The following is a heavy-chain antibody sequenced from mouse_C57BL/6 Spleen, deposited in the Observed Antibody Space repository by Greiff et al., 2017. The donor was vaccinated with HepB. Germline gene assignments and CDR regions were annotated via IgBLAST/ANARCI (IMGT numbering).Heavy chain of an antibody. D-gene: IGHD1-1*01. CDR1: GYTFTSYG. CDR3: ARNGSSGAWFAY. CDR2: IYPRSGNT. V-gene: IGHV1-81*01. Sequence: LVESGAELARPGASVKLSCKASGYTFTSYGISWVKQRTGQGLEWIGEIYPRSGNTYYNEKFKGKATLTADKSSSTAYMELRSLTSEDSAVYFCARNGSSGAWFAYWGQGTLVTVSA. J-gene: IGHJ3*01.